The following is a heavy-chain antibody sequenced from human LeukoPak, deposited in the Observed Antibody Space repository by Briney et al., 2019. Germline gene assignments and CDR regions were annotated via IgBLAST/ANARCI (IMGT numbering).Heavy chain of an antibody. CDR3: ARGGYTYGPTRNFDY. V-gene: IGHV5-51*01. D-gene: IGHD5-18*01. J-gene: IGHJ4*02. Sequence: GESLKISCKGSGYSFTSYWIGWVRQMPGKGLEWMGIIYPGDSDTRYSPSFQGQVTMTADKSISTAYLQWSSLKASDTAMYYCARGGYTYGPTRNFDYWGQGTLVTVSS. CDR1: GYSFTSYW. CDR2: IYPGDSDT.